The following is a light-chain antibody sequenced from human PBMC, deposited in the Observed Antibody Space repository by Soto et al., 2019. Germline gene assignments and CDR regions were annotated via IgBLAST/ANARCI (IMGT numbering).Light chain of an antibody. CDR2: AAS. CDR3: QQSSNYFT. Sequence: AIPLTQSPSSLSASVGDRVTITCRASQGLNSNLAWYQQKPGKAPKLLMYAASTLQKVVPSRFSGNGSGTDFTLTISSLQPEDFATYYCQQSSNYFTFGPGTKVDI. V-gene: IGKV1D-13*01. CDR1: QGLNSN. J-gene: IGKJ3*01.